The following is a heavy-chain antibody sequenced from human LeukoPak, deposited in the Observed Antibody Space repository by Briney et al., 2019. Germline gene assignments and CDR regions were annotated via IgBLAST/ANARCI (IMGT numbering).Heavy chain of an antibody. CDR2: IYYNGST. V-gene: IGHV4-59*08. CDR3: ARLVMDRGVITPYFDY. CDR1: GGSISSYY. D-gene: IGHD3-10*01. J-gene: IGHJ4*02. Sequence: SETLSLTCTVSGGSISSYYWSWIRQPPGKGLEWIGYIYYNGSTNYNPSLKSRVTISVDTSKNQFSLKLSSVTAADTAVYYCARLVMDRGVITPYFDYWGQGTLVTVSS.